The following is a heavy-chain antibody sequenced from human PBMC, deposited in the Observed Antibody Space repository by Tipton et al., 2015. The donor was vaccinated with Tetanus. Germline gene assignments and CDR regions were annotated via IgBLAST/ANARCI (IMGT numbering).Heavy chain of an antibody. CDR2: INTDKGST. CDR1: GYTFTSFG. V-gene: IGHV1-18*01. Sequence: QLVQSGAEVKKPGASVKVSCKASGYTFTSFGINWVRQAPGQGLEWMGWINTDKGSTNYAQNLQGRVIMTTDTSTLTAYMELRSLRSDDTAVYYCARGSALNYYNGLDVWGQGTTVTVSS. CDR3: ARGSALNYYNGLDV. J-gene: IGHJ6*02.